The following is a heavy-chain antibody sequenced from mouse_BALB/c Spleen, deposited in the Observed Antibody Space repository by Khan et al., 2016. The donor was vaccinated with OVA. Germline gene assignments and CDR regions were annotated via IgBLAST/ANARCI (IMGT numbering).Heavy chain of an antibody. V-gene: IGHV3-2*02. CDR2: ISNSGSA. D-gene: IGHD4-1*01. CDR3: ASELGRYYAMDY. J-gene: IGHJ4*01. Sequence: EVQLQESGPGLVKPSQSLSLTCTVTGYSITRDYAWNWIRQFPGNKLEWMGYISNSGSASYNPSLKSRISINRDTSKNQFFLQLNSGTTEDTATYYCASELGRYYAMDYWGQGTSVTVSS. CDR1: GYSITRDYA.